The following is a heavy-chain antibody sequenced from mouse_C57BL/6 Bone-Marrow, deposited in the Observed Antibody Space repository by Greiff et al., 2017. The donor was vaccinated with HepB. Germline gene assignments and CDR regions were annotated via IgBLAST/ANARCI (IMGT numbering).Heavy chain of an antibody. CDR3: ARHGYWYFDV. CDR2: ISNLAYSI. V-gene: IGHV5-15*01. J-gene: IGHJ1*03. Sequence: EVKLMESGGGLVQPGGSLKLSCAASGFTFSDYGMAWVRQAPRKGPEWVAFISNLAYSIYYADTVTGRFTISRENAKNTLYLEMSSLRSEDTAMYYCARHGYWYFDVWGTGTTVTVSS. CDR1: GFTFSDYG.